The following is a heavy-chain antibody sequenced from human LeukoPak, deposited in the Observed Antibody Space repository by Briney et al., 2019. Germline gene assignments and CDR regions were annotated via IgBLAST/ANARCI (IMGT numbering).Heavy chain of an antibody. Sequence: SETLSLTCAVYGGSFSGYYWSWIRQPPGKGLEWIGEINHSGSTNYNPSLKSRVTISVDTSKNQFSLKLSSVIAADTAVYYCARGWGIVEFDYWGQGTLVTVSS. CDR2: INHSGST. D-gene: IGHD1-26*01. J-gene: IGHJ4*02. CDR1: GGSFSGYY. V-gene: IGHV4-34*01. CDR3: ARGWGIVEFDY.